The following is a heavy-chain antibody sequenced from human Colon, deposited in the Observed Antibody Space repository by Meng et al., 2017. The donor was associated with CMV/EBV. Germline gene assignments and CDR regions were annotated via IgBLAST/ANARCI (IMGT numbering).Heavy chain of an antibody. J-gene: IGHJ6*02. D-gene: IGHD3-3*02. CDR3: ARDSDISRPYYYYGMDV. V-gene: IGHV4-61*01. CDR1: GVSVRSGSYF. Sequence: SETLSLTCNVSGVSVRSGSYFWSWIRQPPGKGLERIGNIYNNGSTNSNPSLKSRVTISVDTSKNQFSLTLNSVTAADTAVYFCARDSDISRPYYYYGMDVWGQGTTVTVSS. CDR2: IYNNGST.